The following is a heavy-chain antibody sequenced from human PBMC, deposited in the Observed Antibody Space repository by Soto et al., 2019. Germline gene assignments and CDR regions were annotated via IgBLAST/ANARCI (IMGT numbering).Heavy chain of an antibody. D-gene: IGHD3-10*02. CDR3: ALILPWCSGNGMDV. V-gene: IGHV2-26*01. CDR2: IFSNDEK. CDR1: GFSLSNARMG. Sequence: QVTLKESGPVLVKPTETLTLTCTVSGFSLSNARMGVSWIRQPPGKALEWLAHIFSNDEKTYSTSLKSRLTISKDTSKSQVVLTMTNMDPVDTATYYCALILPWCSGNGMDVWGQGTTVTVSS. J-gene: IGHJ6*02.